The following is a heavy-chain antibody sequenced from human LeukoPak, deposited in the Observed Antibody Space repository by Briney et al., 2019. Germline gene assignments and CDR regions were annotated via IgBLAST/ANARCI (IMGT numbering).Heavy chain of an antibody. CDR3: AKDPLEQLSTIYFQN. CDR2: FSGSGGST. Sequence: GGSLRLSCAASGFTFSSYAMSWVRQAPGKGLEWVSAFSGSGGSTYYADSVKGRFTISRDNSKNTLYLQMNSLRAEDTAVYYCAKDPLEQLSTIYFQNWGQGTLVTVSS. CDR1: GFTFSSYA. D-gene: IGHD6-6*01. J-gene: IGHJ1*01. V-gene: IGHV3-23*01.